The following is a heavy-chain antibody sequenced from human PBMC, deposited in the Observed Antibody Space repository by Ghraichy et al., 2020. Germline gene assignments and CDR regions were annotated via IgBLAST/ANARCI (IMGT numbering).Heavy chain of an antibody. CDR2: IDWDNDK. D-gene: IGHD4-23*01. CDR3: ARNSTVITPGDHYSGMDV. V-gene: IGHV2-70*11. CDR1: GFSLTTNGMC. Sequence: SGPTLVKPTQTLTLTCTFSGFSLTTNGMCVNWIRQSPGRALEWLARIDWDNDKYYSTSLKTRLTISKDTSKNQVVLTMTNMDPVDTARYFCARNSTVITPGDHYSGMDVWGQGTTVTVSS. J-gene: IGHJ6*02.